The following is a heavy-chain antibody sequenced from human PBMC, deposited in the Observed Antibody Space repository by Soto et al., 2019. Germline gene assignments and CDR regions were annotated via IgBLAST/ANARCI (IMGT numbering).Heavy chain of an antibody. CDR2: ISYDGSNK. CDR1: GFTFSSYA. Sequence: QVQLVESGGGVVQPGRSLRLSCAASGFTFSSYAMHWVRQAPGKGLEWVAVISYDGSNKYYADSVKGRFTISRDNSKNTLYLQMNRLRAEDTAVYYCARAVRGSGYLDYWGQGTLVTVSS. V-gene: IGHV3-30-3*01. CDR3: ARAVRGSGYLDY. D-gene: IGHD3-16*01. J-gene: IGHJ4*02.